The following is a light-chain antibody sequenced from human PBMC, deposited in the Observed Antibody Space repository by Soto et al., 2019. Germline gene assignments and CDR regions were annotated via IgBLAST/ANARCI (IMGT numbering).Light chain of an antibody. CDR1: QSVYSSS. V-gene: IGKV3-20*01. CDR3: QQYGSSPST. CDR2: GVS. Sequence: EIVLTQSPGTLSLSPGERATLSCRASQSVYSSSLAWYQQKPGQAPRLLIYGVSIRDTGIPDRFSGSGSGADFTLTISRLEPEDFAVYYCQQYGSSPSTFGQGTKVEIK. J-gene: IGKJ2*01.